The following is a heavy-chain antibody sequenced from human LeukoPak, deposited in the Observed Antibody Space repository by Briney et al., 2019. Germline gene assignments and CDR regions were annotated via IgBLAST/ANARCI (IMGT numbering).Heavy chain of an antibody. J-gene: IGHJ5*02. Sequence: GGSLRLSCAASGFTFSSYAMSWVRQAPGKGLEWVSAISGSGGSTYYADSVKGRFTISRDNSKNTLYLQMNSLRAEDTAVYYCARLIYDILTGSSFDPWGQGTLVTVSP. CDR3: ARLIYDILTGSSFDP. CDR2: ISGSGGST. V-gene: IGHV3-23*01. CDR1: GFTFSSYA. D-gene: IGHD3-9*01.